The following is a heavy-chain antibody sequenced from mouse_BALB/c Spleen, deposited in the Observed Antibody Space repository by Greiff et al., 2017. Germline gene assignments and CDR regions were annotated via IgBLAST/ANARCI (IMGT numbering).Heavy chain of an antibody. CDR1: GYSITSDYA. J-gene: IGHJ2*01. CDR2: ISYSGST. V-gene: IGHV3-2*02. D-gene: IGHD1-1*01. Sequence: DVKLQESGPGLVKPSQSLSLTCTVTGYSITSDYAWNWIRQFPGNKLEWMGYISYSGSTSYNPSLKSRISITRDTSKNQFFLQLNSVTTEDTATYYCARDDGSRFDYWGQGTTLTVSS. CDR3: ARDDGSRFDY.